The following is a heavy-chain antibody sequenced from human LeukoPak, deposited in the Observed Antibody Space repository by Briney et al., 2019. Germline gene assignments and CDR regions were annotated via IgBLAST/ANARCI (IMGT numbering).Heavy chain of an antibody. CDR3: ARGEVVVVPAHTNWFDP. J-gene: IGHJ5*02. Sequence: SVKVSCEASGGTFSSYAISWVRQAPGQGLEWMGRIIPILGIANYAQKFQGRVTITADKSTSTAYMELSSLRSEDTAVYYCARGEVVVVPAHTNWFDPWGQGTLVTVSS. CDR1: GGTFSSYA. D-gene: IGHD2-2*01. CDR2: IIPILGIA. V-gene: IGHV1-69*04.